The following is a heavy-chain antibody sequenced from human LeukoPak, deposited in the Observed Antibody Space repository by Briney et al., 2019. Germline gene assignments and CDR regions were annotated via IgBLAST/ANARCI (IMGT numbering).Heavy chain of an antibody. CDR1: GDSISYFY. CDR2: ICGSGST. D-gene: IGHD5-24*01. V-gene: IGHV4-4*07. J-gene: IGHJ4*02. Sequence: SETLSLTCSVSGDSISYFYWNWIRQAAGKGLEWIGRICGSGSTDYNASLKSRVTMSVDTSKNQLSLKVISVTAADTAVYYCARDANERGWLQPYYFDYWGQGTLVTVSS. CDR3: ARDANERGWLQPYYFDY.